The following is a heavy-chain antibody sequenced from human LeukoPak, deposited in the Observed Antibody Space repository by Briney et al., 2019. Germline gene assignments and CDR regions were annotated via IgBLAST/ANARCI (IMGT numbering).Heavy chain of an antibody. V-gene: IGHV1-46*01. Sequence: ASVKVSCKTFGFSFSTFYIHWLGRAPGQGLEWMGIIHPNGFITSYAQRFKGRVSMTRDPSTSTVYMELNSLIFDDTAVYYCARTRSSSGYLDVWGTGTTVTVSS. CDR1: GFSFSTFY. D-gene: IGHD3-10*01. J-gene: IGHJ6*03. CDR3: ARTRSSSGYLDV. CDR2: IHPNGFIT.